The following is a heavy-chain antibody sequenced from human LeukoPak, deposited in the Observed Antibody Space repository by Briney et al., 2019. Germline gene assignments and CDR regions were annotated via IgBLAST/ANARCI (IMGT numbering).Heavy chain of an antibody. CDR2: IYTSGST. CDR3: ARHEYLARFDP. J-gene: IGHJ5*02. D-gene: IGHD6-6*01. CDR1: GGSISSYY. Sequence: SETLSLTCTVSGGSISSYYWSWIRQPPGKGLEWIGYIYTSGSTNYNPSLKSRVTISVDTSKNQFSLELSSVTAADTAVYYCARHEYLARFDPWGQGTLVTVSS. V-gene: IGHV4-4*09.